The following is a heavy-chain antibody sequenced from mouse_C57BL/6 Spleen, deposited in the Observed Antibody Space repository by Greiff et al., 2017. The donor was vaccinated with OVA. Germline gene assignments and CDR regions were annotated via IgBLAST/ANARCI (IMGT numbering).Heavy chain of an antibody. D-gene: IGHD1-1*01. CDR1: GYAFSSYW. J-gene: IGHJ1*03. CDR2: IYPGDGDT. Sequence: ESGAELVKPGASVKISCKASGYAFSSYWMNWVKQRPGKGLEWIGQIYPGDGDTNYNGKFKGKATLTADKSSSTAYMQLSSLTSEDSAVYFCARSLYYYGSSWYFDVWGTGTTVTVSS. CDR3: ARSLYYYGSSWYFDV. V-gene: IGHV1-80*01.